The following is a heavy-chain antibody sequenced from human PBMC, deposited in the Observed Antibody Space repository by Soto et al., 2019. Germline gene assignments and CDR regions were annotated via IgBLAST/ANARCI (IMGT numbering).Heavy chain of an antibody. CDR3: ARDPFPSEWYSSDPTDGFDP. J-gene: IGHJ5*02. CDR2: ISAYNGNT. Sequence: GASVKVSCKASGYTFTSYGISWVRQAPGQGLEWMGWISAYNGNTNYAQKLQGRVTMTTDTSTSTAYMELRSLRSDDTAVYYCARDPFPSEWYSSDPTDGFDPWGQGTLVTAPQ. D-gene: IGHD6-19*01. V-gene: IGHV1-18*01. CDR1: GYTFTSYG.